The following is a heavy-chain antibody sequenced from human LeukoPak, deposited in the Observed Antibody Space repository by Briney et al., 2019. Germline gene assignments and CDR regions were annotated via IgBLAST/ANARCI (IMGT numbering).Heavy chain of an antibody. J-gene: IGHJ6*02. D-gene: IGHD2-15*01. Sequence: GGSLRLSCAAFGFTFSDYYMSWIRQAPGKGLEWVSYISSSGSTIYYADSVKGRFTISRDNAKNSLYLQMNSLRAEDTAVYYFARDKGSVVSPEYGMDVWGQGTTVTVSS. CDR3: ARDKGSVVSPEYGMDV. CDR1: GFTFSDYY. CDR2: ISSSGSTI. V-gene: IGHV3-11*01.